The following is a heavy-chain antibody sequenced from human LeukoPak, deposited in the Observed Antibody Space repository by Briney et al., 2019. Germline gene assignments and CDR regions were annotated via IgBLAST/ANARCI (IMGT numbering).Heavy chain of an antibody. CDR1: GFTFSTYS. D-gene: IGHD5-18*01. Sequence: GGSLRLSCAASGFTFSTYSMNWVRQAPGKGLEWVSSISSSSGYIHHADSVKGRFTISRDNARNSLYLQMNSLRDTDTDVYYCARGKVGYSYFDYWGQGTLVTVSS. J-gene: IGHJ4*02. CDR2: ISSSSGYI. CDR3: ARGKVGYSYFDY. V-gene: IGHV3-21*01.